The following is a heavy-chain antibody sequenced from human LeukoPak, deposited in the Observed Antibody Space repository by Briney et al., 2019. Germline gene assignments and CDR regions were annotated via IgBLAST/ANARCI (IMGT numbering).Heavy chain of an antibody. CDR1: GFPFSSYG. CDR3: ARDLNAAFDF. Sequence: PGGSLRLSCAASGFPFSSYGMHWVRQAPGKGLEWVARLVYDERSDYANSVKGRFSISRDNSKNTLFLDMSDLRVEDTAVYYCARDLNAAFDFWGQGVLVTVSS. CDR2: LVYDERS. V-gene: IGHV3-33*01. D-gene: IGHD6-25*01. J-gene: IGHJ4*02.